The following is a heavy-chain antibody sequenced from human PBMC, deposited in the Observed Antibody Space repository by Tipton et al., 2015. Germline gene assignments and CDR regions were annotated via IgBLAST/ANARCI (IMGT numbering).Heavy chain of an antibody. CDR3: ARKSLLLDY. J-gene: IGHJ4*02. V-gene: IGHV3-7*01. CDR2: IKQDASDS. CDR1: GFTFSRYW. Sequence: SLRLSCVASGFTFSRYWMTWVRQAPGKGLEWVASIKQDASDSYYVGSVKGRFTISRDNAKNLVYLQMNSLRDEDTAVYYCARKSLLLDYWGQGTLVTVSS. D-gene: IGHD2-15*01.